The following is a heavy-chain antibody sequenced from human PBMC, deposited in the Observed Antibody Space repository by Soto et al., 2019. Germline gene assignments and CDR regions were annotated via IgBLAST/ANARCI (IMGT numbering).Heavy chain of an antibody. D-gene: IGHD6-13*01. Sequence: GGSLRLSCAASGFTFSSYGMHWVRQAPGKGLEWVAVIWYDGSNKYYADSVKGRFTISRDNSKNTLYLQMNSLRAEDTAVYYCARKVAAAGIPEIDYWGQGTLVTVSS. V-gene: IGHV3-33*01. CDR1: GFTFSSYG. CDR2: IWYDGSNK. CDR3: ARKVAAAGIPEIDY. J-gene: IGHJ4*02.